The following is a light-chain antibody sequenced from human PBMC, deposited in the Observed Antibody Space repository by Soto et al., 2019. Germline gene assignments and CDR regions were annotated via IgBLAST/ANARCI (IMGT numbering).Light chain of an antibody. Sequence: QSALTQPASVSGSPGQSITISCTGASSDVGGYNYVSWYQQHPGKAPKLMIYDVSNRPSGVSNRFSGSKSGNTASLTISGLQAQDEADYCCSSYTSSSTRRYVFGTGTKLTVL. V-gene: IGLV2-14*01. J-gene: IGLJ1*01. CDR3: SSYTSSSTRRYV. CDR1: SSDVGGYNY. CDR2: DVS.